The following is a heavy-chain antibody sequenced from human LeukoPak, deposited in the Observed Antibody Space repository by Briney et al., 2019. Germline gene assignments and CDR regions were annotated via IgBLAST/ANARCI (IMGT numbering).Heavy chain of an antibody. CDR2: IIPILGIA. D-gene: IGHD6-13*01. CDR3: ATDDGMAAAGTH. Sequence: SVKVSCKASGGTFSSYAISWVRQAPGQGLEWMGRIIPILGIANYAQKFQGRVTITADKSTSTAYMELSSLRSEDTAVYYCATDDGMAAAGTHWGQGTLVTVSS. CDR1: GGTFSSYA. J-gene: IGHJ4*02. V-gene: IGHV1-69*04.